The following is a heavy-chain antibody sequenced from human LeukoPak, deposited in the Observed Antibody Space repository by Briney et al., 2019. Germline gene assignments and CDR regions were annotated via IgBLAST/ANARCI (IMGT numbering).Heavy chain of an antibody. CDR1: GDSISSTSHY. J-gene: IGHJ5*02. V-gene: IGHV4-39*01. Sequence: SETLSLTCTVSGDSISSTSHYWGWIRQPPGKGLEWIGCIYFSGSNYYNPSLKGRLTISVDTSKNQFSPKLSSVTAADTAVYYCARQGYDMSWFDPWGQGTLVTVSS. D-gene: IGHD3-9*01. CDR2: IYFSGSN. CDR3: ARQGYDMSWFDP.